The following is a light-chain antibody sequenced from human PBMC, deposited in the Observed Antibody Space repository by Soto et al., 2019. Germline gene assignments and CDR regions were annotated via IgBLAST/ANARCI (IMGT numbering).Light chain of an antibody. CDR2: GAL. CDR3: QQYGSSPWT. CDR1: QSVSSSY. J-gene: IGKJ1*01. Sequence: EIVLTQSPGTLSLSPGERATLSCRASQSVSSSYLDWYQQKPGQAPRLLIYGALSSATGIPDRFSGSGSGTDFTLTISRLEPEDFAVYYGQQYGSSPWTFGQGTKVEIK. V-gene: IGKV3-20*01.